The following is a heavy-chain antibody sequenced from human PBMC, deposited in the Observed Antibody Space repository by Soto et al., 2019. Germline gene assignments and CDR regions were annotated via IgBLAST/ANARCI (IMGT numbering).Heavy chain of an antibody. CDR3: ARYRYSDSLKEYYFDY. Sequence: SETLSLTCTVSGGSINSGDYYWSWIRQPPGKGLEWIGNLYYTGSTYYNPSLKSRVTISVDTSKKQFSLMVTSVTAADTAVYYCARYRYSDSLKEYYFDYWGQGTLVTVSS. D-gene: IGHD3-22*01. J-gene: IGHJ4*02. V-gene: IGHV4-30-4*01. CDR1: GGSINSGDYY. CDR2: LYYTGST.